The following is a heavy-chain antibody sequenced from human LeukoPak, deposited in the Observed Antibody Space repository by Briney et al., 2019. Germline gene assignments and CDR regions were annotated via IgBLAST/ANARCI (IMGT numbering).Heavy chain of an antibody. CDR1: GFTFSSYG. J-gene: IGHJ6*03. CDR3: ATDSGSYGYYYYYMDV. V-gene: IGHV3-30*02. CDR2: IRYDGSNK. Sequence: GGSLRLSCAASGFTFSSYGMHWVRQAPGKGLEWVAFIRYDGSNKYYADSVNGRFTISRDNSKNTLYLQMNSLRAEDTAVYYCATDSGSYGYYYYYMDVWGKGTTVTVSS. D-gene: IGHD1-26*01.